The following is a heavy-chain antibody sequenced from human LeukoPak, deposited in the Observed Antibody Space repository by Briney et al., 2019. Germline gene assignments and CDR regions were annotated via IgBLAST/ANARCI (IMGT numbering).Heavy chain of an antibody. Sequence: PSETLSLTCTVSGGSISSYYWSWIRQPPGKGLEWIGYIYYSGSTNYNPSLKSRVTISVDTSKNQFSLKLSSVTAADTAVYYCARRYQYYYYDSSGYHTRWYFDYWGQGTLVTVSS. V-gene: IGHV4-59*08. CDR1: GGSISSYY. D-gene: IGHD3-22*01. CDR3: ARRYQYYYYDSSGYHTRWYFDY. J-gene: IGHJ4*02. CDR2: IYYSGST.